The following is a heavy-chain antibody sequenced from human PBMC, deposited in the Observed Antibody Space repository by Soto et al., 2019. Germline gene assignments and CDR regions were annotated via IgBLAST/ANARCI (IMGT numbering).Heavy chain of an antibody. CDR1: GFTFSSYS. Sequence: EVQLVESGGGLVKHGGAMRFSCAASGFTFSSYSMNCVSQAPGKGLEWVSSISSSSSYIYYVCSVKGRFTISRDNAKNLLYLQMNSLRAEDADVDYCARFEGYCWFDPWGQGTLLNVSA. CDR3: ARFEGYCWFDP. D-gene: IGHD2-8*02. V-gene: IGHV3-21*01. CDR2: ISSSSSYI. J-gene: IGHJ5*02.